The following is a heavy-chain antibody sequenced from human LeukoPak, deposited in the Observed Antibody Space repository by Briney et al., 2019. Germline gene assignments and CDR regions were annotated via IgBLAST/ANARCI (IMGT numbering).Heavy chain of an antibody. J-gene: IGHJ5*02. Sequence: SETLSLTCTVSGGSISSSSYYWGWIRQPPGKGLEWIGSIYYSGSTYYNPSLKSRVTISVDRSKNQFSLKLSSVTAADTAVYYCARGINWFDPWGQGTLVTVSS. CDR2: IYYSGST. CDR1: GGSISSSSYY. D-gene: IGHD6-13*01. CDR3: ARGINWFDP. V-gene: IGHV4-39*07.